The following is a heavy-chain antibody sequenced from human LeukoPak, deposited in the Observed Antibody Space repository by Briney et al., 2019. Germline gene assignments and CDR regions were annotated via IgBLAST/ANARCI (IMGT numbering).Heavy chain of an antibody. Sequence: PPGGSLRLSCAASGFTFSSYAMSWVRQAPGKGLEWVSAISGSGGSTYYADSVKGRFTISRDNSKNTLYLQMNSLRAEDTAVYYCAKVERPLSLYSSGWYGDYWGQGTLVTVSS. D-gene: IGHD6-19*01. J-gene: IGHJ4*02. CDR2: ISGSGGST. CDR1: GFTFSSYA. V-gene: IGHV3-23*01. CDR3: AKVERPLSLYSSGWYGDY.